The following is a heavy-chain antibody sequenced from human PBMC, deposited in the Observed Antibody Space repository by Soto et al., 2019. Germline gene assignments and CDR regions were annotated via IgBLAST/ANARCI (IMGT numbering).Heavy chain of an antibody. CDR2: IYSGGST. CDR1: GFTVSSNY. CDR3: ARDQVSSSGWPPYCYYGMDV. V-gene: IGHV3-53*04. J-gene: IGHJ6*02. D-gene: IGHD6-19*01. Sequence: GGSLRLSCAASGFTVSSNYMSWVRQAPGKGLEWVSVIYSGGSTYYADSVKGRFTISRHNSKNTLYLQMNSLRAEDTAVYYCARDQVSSSGWPPYCYYGMDVWGQGTIVTVSS.